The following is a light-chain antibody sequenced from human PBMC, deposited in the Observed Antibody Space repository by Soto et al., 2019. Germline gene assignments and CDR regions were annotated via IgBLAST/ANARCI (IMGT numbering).Light chain of an antibody. CDR3: QQYDKWPRT. Sequence: EIVMTQSPATLSVSPGERATLSCRASQSVSRKLDWYQQTRGQAPRLLIYGASTRATGVPARFSGSGSGTEFTLTISNLQSEDFAVSHCQQYDKWPRTFGQGTKVEI. J-gene: IGKJ1*01. CDR2: GAS. V-gene: IGKV3-15*01. CDR1: QSVSRK.